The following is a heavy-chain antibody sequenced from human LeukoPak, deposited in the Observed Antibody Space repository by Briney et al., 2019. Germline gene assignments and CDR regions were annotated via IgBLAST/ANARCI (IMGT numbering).Heavy chain of an antibody. CDR2: INHSGST. Sequence: KPSETLSLTCAVYGGSFSGYYWSWIRQPPGKGLEWLGEINHSGSTNYNPSLKSRVTISVDTCKNKFSRKLSAVTAADTAVYYCAIPSGYSYGPYFQHWGQGTLVTVS. CDR3: AIPSGYSYGPYFQH. J-gene: IGHJ1*01. CDR1: GGSFSGYY. D-gene: IGHD5-18*01. V-gene: IGHV4-34*01.